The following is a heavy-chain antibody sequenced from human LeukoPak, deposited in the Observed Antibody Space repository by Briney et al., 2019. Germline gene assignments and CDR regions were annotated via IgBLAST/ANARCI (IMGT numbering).Heavy chain of an antibody. V-gene: IGHV1-69*02. CDR3: ARGGCSSTSCYSNFDY. D-gene: IGHD2-2*01. CDR1: GGTFTSYT. Sequence: GASXKVSCKASGGTFTSYTISWGRQAPGQGGEGRGRIIPILGIANYAKKFQGRGTITADKSTSTAYMELSSLRSEDTAVYYCARGGCSSTSCYSNFDYWGQGTLVTVSS. CDR2: IIPILGIA. J-gene: IGHJ4*02.